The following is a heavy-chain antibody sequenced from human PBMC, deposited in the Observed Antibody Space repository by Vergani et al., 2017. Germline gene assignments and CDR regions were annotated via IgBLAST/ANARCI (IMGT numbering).Heavy chain of an antibody. CDR3: AKVGYDRGRLFDY. CDR1: GFTFSSYA. Sequence: EVQLLESGGGLVQPGGSLRLSCAASGFTFSSYAMSWVRQAPGKGLEWVSAISGSGGSTYYADSVKGRFTIARDNSKNTLYLQMNSLRAEDTAVYYCAKVGYDRGRLFDYWGQGTLVTVSS. CDR2: ISGSGGST. V-gene: IGHV3-23*01. D-gene: IGHD5-12*01. J-gene: IGHJ4*02.